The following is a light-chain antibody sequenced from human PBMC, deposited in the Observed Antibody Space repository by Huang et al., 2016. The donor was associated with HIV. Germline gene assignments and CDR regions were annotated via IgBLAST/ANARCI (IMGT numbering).Light chain of an antibody. V-gene: IGKV3-15*01. J-gene: IGKJ1*01. CDR1: QSIGRN. Sequence: EIVMTQSPATLSVSPGERATLFCRASQSIGRNLAWYQQKPGQSPRLLIYGASARANGIPARFSGGESGTEFTLTIDGLQSEDSAVYYCQQYRNWPRTFGQGTKVEI. CDR2: GAS. CDR3: QQYRNWPRT.